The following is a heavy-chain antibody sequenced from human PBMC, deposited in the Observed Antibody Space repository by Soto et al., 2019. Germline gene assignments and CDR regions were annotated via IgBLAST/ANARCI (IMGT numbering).Heavy chain of an antibody. CDR2: ISSSSSTI. D-gene: IGHD3-10*01. CDR3: ASTRPYYYGSGSYLIDY. V-gene: IGHV3-48*01. CDR1: GFTFSSYS. Sequence: EVQLVESGGGLVQPGGSLRLSCAASGFTFSSYSMNWVRQAPGKGLEWVSYISSSSSTIYYADSVKGRFTISRDNAXNXXYLQMKSLGAEDTAVYYCASTRPYYYGSGSYLIDYWGQGTLVTVSS. J-gene: IGHJ4*02.